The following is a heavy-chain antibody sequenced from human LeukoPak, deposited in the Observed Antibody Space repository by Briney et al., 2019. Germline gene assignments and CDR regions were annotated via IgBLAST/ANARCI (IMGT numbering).Heavy chain of an antibody. Sequence: PSETLSLTCTVSGDSISSSSFYWGWIRQPPGKGLEWIGSIYYSGNTYYNPSLKSRVTISVDTSKNQFSLKLTSVTAADTAIYYCARRFYYDSSGYYPDYWGQGTLVTVSS. D-gene: IGHD3-22*01. CDR2: IYYSGNT. CDR3: ARRFYYDSSGYYPDY. CDR1: GDSISSSSFY. V-gene: IGHV4-39*01. J-gene: IGHJ4*02.